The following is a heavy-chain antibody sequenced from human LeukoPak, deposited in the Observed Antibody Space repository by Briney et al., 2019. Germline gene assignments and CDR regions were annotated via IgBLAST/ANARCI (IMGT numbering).Heavy chain of an antibody. D-gene: IGHD2-15*01. J-gene: IGHJ4*02. Sequence: GRSLKLSCAASGFALSGLYVHWVRQPARGWREWVGLIRTIPSDYTPVYSGSVTRLFTVSRGASKNSTYLQMNSLKAEDTAVYYCARQDGHGGGCSYVAYWGQGTLVTVSS. V-gene: IGHV3-73*01. CDR2: IRTIPSDYTP. CDR3: ARQDGHGGGCSYVAY. CDR1: GFALSGLY.